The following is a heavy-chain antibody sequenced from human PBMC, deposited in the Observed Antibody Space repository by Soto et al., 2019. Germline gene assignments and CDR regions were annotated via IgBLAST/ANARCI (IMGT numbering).Heavy chain of an antibody. D-gene: IGHD5-12*01. CDR1: GYTFTSYA. V-gene: IGHV1-3*01. J-gene: IGHJ6*02. CDR2: INAGNGNT. Sequence: ASVKVSCKASGYTFTSYAMHWVRQAPGQRLERMGWINAGNGNTKYSQKFQGRVTITRDTTARTAYMELSGLRSEVTAVYYCAIILDIVATMRSYYYYGMDVWGQGTTVTVSS. CDR3: AIILDIVATMRSYYYYGMDV.